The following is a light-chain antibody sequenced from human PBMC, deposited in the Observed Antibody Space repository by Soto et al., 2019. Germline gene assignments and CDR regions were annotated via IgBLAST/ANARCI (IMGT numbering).Light chain of an antibody. CDR2: GAS. CDR1: QSVISN. CDR3: QQYDFSLRT. V-gene: IGKV3-20*01. Sequence: EIVLTQSPGTLSMSPGERATLSCRASQSVISNLAWYQQKPGQAPRLLIYGASSRASGIPDRFSGSGSGTDFTLTISRLEPEDFAVYYCQQYDFSLRTFGQGTKVDIK. J-gene: IGKJ1*01.